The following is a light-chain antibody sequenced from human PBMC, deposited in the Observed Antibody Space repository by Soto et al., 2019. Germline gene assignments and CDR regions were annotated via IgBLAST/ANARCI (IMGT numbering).Light chain of an antibody. J-gene: IGKJ1*01. V-gene: IGKV1-5*01. CDR3: QQYNSYST. CDR2: DAS. Sequence: DIQTTQSPSTLSASVGDRVTITCRASQSISTWLAWYQQKPGKAPKLLIYDASRLESGVPSRFSGSGSGTEFTLTISNLQPEDFASYYCQQYNSYSTFGQGTKV. CDR1: QSISTW.